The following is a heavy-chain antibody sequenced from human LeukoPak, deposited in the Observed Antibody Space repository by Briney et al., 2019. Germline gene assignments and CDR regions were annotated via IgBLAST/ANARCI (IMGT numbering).Heavy chain of an antibody. J-gene: IGHJ5*02. CDR1: GGSFSGYY. CDR2: INHSGST. Sequence: PSETLSLTCAVYGGSFSGYYWSWIRQPPRKGLEWIGEINHSGSTNYNPSLKRRVTISEDTSKNQISLKLSSVTAADTAVYYCASLLYYEIAPWGQGTLVTVSS. V-gene: IGHV4-34*01. D-gene: IGHD3-3*01. CDR3: ASLLYYEIAP.